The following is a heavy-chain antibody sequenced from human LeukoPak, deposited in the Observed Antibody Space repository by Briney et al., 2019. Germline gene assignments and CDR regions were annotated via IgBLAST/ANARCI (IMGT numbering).Heavy chain of an antibody. J-gene: IGHJ4*02. V-gene: IGHV1-8*01. Sequence: ASVKVSCKASGYTFTNYDINWVRQATGQGLEWMGWLNPHSGNTGYAQKFQGRVTMTRNTSISTAYMELSSLRSDDTAVYYCARDSNYYKNNIDYWGQGILVTVSS. CDR1: GYTFTNYD. D-gene: IGHD3-22*01. CDR3: ARDSNYYKNNIDY. CDR2: LNPHSGNT.